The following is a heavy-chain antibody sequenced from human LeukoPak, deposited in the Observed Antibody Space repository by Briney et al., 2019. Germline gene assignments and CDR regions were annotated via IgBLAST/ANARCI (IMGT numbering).Heavy chain of an antibody. J-gene: IGHJ4*02. CDR2: ISSSGSTI. D-gene: IGHD4-17*01. Sequence: GGSLRLSCAASGFTFSDYYMSWIRQAPGKGLEWVSYISSSGSTIYYADSVKGRFTISRDSAKNSLYLQMNSLRAEDTAVYYCARAYDYGAIDYWGQGTLVTVSS. CDR1: GFTFSDYY. CDR3: ARAYDYGAIDY. V-gene: IGHV3-11*01.